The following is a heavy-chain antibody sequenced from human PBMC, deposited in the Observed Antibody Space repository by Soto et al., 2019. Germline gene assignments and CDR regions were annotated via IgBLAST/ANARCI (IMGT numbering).Heavy chain of an antibody. V-gene: IGHV4-61*01. D-gene: IGHD6-19*01. J-gene: IGHJ4*02. CDR2: MYNSGST. CDR3: ARVSSGWYYLDY. Sequence: SETLSLTCTVSGGSVSSGSYYWSWIRQPPGKGLEWIGYMYNSGSTNYNPSLKSRVIISVDTSKNQFSLKLSSVTAADTAVYYCARVSSGWYYLDYWGQGTLVTVSS. CDR1: GGSVSSGSYY.